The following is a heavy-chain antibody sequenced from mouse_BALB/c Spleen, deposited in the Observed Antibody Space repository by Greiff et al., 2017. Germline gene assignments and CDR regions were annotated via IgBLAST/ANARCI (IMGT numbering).Heavy chain of an antibody. J-gene: IGHJ4*01. CDR2: IRLKSNNYAT. Sequence: DVKLVESGGGLVQPGGSMKLSCVASGFTFSNYWMNWVRQSPEKGLEWVAEIRLKSNNYATHYAESVKGRFTISRDDSKSSVYLQMNNLRAEDTGIYYCTRMSNNYAMDYWGQGTSVTVSS. CDR1: GFTFSNYW. V-gene: IGHV6-6*02. CDR3: TRMSNNYAMDY.